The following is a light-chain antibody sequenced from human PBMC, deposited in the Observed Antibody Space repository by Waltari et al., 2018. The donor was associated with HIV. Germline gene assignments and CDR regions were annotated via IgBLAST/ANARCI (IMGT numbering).Light chain of an antibody. J-gene: IGLJ3*02. CDR3: VLYMGSGIWV. CDR1: SGSVSTNYY. V-gene: IGLV8-61*01. Sequence: QTVVTQEPSFSVSPGGTVPLTRCLSSGSVSTNYYSSWYQQTPGQAPRTLIYDTNTRSSGVPDRFSGSILGNKAALTITGAQAYDESDYYCVLYMGSGIWVFGGGTKLTVL. CDR2: DTN.